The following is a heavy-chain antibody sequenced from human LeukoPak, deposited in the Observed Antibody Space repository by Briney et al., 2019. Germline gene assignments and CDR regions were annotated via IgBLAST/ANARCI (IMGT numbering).Heavy chain of an antibody. Sequence: GASVKVSCKASGYTFTGYYMHWVRQAPGQGLEWMGRINPNSGGTNYAQKFQGRVTMTRDTSISTAYMELSRLRSDDTAVYYCARIGDIVVVVAATPPHMDVWGKGTTVTVSS. J-gene: IGHJ6*03. CDR3: ARIGDIVVVVAATPPHMDV. D-gene: IGHD2-15*01. CDR1: GYTFTGYY. CDR2: INPNSGGT. V-gene: IGHV1-2*06.